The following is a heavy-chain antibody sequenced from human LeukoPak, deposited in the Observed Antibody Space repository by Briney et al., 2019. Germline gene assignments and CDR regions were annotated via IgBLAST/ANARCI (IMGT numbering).Heavy chain of an antibody. V-gene: IGHV3-74*01. CDR2: MNTDGSTT. Sequence: TGGSLRLSCVASGFTFSSYWMHWVRQAPGKGLVWVSGMNTDGSTTRHADSVKGQFTISRDNAKNTLYLQMNSLRAEDKAVYYCTRGYTCGYFFVYWGQGTLVSVSS. D-gene: IGHD3-22*01. CDR1: GFTFSSYW. J-gene: IGHJ4*02. CDR3: TRGYTCGYFFVY.